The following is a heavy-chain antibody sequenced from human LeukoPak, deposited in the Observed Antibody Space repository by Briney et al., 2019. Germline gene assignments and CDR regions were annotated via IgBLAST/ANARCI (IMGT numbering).Heavy chain of an antibody. V-gene: IGHV3-30-3*01. D-gene: IGHD1-1*01. CDR1: GFTFRNYA. Sequence: GGSLRLYCAASGFTFRNYAIHCVRQAPGKGLEWVAVVSFDGNTQLYADSVKGRFTISKDSSKNAVYLQLNSLSAEDTGIYYCAREGGMEPTKDDYFDYWGQGTLVTVSS. CDR3: AREGGMEPTKDDYFDY. CDR2: VSFDGNTQ. J-gene: IGHJ4*02.